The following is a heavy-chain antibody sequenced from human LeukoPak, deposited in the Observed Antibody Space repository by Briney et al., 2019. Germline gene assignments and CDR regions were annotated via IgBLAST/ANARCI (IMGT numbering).Heavy chain of an antibody. J-gene: IGHJ4*02. D-gene: IGHD4-17*01. Sequence: EAGGSLRLSCAASGFTFSSYGMHWGRQAPGKGLEWVAVIWYDGSNKYYADSVKGRFTISRDNSKNTLYLQMNSLRAEDTAVYYCARDLYGDYGRDDYWGQGTLVTVSS. CDR2: IWYDGSNK. V-gene: IGHV3-33*01. CDR1: GFTFSSYG. CDR3: ARDLYGDYGRDDY.